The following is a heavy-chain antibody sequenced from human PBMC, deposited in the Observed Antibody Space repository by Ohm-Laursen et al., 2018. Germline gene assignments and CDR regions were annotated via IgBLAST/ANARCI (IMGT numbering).Heavy chain of an antibody. V-gene: IGHV3-23*01. Sequence: GSLRLSCAASGFTFSSYAMSWVRQAPEKGLEWVSGLSGSGHDTYYTDSVKGRFTISRDNSKNTLYLQMNGLRAEDTAVYYCAKTRYFSRGPCDFDYWGQGTLVTVSS. CDR2: LSGSGHDT. CDR3: AKTRYFSRGPCDFDY. J-gene: IGHJ4*02. CDR1: GFTFSSYA. D-gene: IGHD2-15*01.